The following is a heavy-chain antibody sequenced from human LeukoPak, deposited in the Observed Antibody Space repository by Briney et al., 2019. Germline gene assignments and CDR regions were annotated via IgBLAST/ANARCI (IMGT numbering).Heavy chain of an antibody. CDR2: INPNNGGT. CDR3: ARADRLHGGPYLIGP. J-gene: IGHJ5*02. CDR1: GYSFTDYY. V-gene: IGHV1-2*02. D-gene: IGHD2-21*01. Sequence: ASVKVSCKSSGYSFTDYYLHWVRQAPGQGLEWMGWINPNNGGTSSAQKFQGRVTMTRDTSITTVYMEVTWLTSDDAAIYYCARADRLHGGPYLIGPWGQGTLVTVSS.